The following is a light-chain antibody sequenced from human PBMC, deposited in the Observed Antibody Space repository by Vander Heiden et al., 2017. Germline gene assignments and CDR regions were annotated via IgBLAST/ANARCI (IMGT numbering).Light chain of an antibody. V-gene: IGLV2-18*02. CDR1: RPDIGSYNR. Sequence: QSALTQPPSVSGTPGHSVTISCTGTRPDIGSYNRVSWYQQPPGTAPKLMINEVSNRPSGVPDRFSGSKSGTTASLTISGLQAEDEADYYCNSYTTSNTYVFGTGTKVTVL. CDR3: NSYTTSNTYV. CDR2: EVS. J-gene: IGLJ1*01.